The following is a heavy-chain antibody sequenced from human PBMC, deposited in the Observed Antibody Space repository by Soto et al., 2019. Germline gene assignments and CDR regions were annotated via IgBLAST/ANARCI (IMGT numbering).Heavy chain of an antibody. V-gene: IGHV4-59*02. J-gene: IGHJ6*02. D-gene: IGHD3-10*01. CDR3: ARALYGSGVLDV. CDR1: GGSVTSYY. Sequence: QVQLQESGPGLVKPSETLSLTCTVSGGSVTSYYWSCIRQPQGKALEWIGTIYYSGSTNYNPSLKSRVSLSVDTSKNQFSLKVWSVTAADTAVYFCARALYGSGVLDVWGQGTTVTVSS. CDR2: IYYSGST.